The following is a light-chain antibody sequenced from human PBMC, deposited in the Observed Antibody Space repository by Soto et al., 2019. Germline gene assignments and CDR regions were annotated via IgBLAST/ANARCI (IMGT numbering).Light chain of an antibody. CDR2: EVS. CDR3: SLYTSSSTVV. V-gene: IGLV2-18*01. J-gene: IGLJ2*01. Sequence: QSALTQPPSVSGSPGQSVTISCTGTSSDVGSYNRVSWYQQPPGTAPKLMIYEVSNRPSGVPDRFSGSKSGNTASLTISGLHAEDEADYYCSLYTSSSTVVFGGGTKVTVL. CDR1: SSDVGSYNR.